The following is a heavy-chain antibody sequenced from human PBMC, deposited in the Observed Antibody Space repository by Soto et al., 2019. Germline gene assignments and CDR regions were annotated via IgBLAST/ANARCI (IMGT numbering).Heavy chain of an antibody. V-gene: IGHV1-18*01. J-gene: IGHJ4*02. CDR1: GYAFTTYG. Sequence: QVHLVQSGAEVKKPGASVKVSCKGSGYAFTTYGITWVRQAPGQGLEWMGWISAHNGNTNYAQKLQGRGTVTRDPSTSTAYMELRSLRSDATAVYYCARGRYGDYWGQGALVTVSS. CDR2: ISAHNGNT. CDR3: ARGRYGDY. D-gene: IGHD1-1*01.